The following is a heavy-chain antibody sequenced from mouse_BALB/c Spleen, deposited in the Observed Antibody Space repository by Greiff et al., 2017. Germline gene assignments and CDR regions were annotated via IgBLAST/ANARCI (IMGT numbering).Heavy chain of an antibody. CDR1: GYSITSDYA. V-gene: IGHV3-2*02. CDR2: ISYSGST. Sequence: DVKLVESGPGLVKPSQSLSLTCTVTGYSITSDYAWNWIRQFPGNKLEWMGYISYSGSTSYNPSLKSRISITRDTSKNQFFLQLNSVTTEDTATYYCARYYGLRYFDVWGAGTTVTVSS. D-gene: IGHD1-1*02. CDR3: ARYYGLRYFDV. J-gene: IGHJ1*01.